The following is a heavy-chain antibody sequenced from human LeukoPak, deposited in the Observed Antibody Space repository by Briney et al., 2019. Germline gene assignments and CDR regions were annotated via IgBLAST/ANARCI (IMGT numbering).Heavy chain of an antibody. V-gene: IGHV3-66*01. D-gene: IGHD5-18*01. CDR2: IYSGGGT. J-gene: IGHJ4*02. CDR1: GFTVSDNY. Sequence: GGSLRLSCAASGFTVSDNYMGWVRQAPGRGLEWVSLIYSGGGTSYADSVEGRFTISRDNSKNTLYLQMNSLRAEDTALYYCAKGGGYSYGYYYWGQGTLVTVSS. CDR3: AKGGGYSYGYYY.